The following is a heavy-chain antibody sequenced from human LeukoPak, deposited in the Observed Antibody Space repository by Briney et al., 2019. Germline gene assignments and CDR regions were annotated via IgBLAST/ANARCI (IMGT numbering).Heavy chain of an antibody. CDR1: GSTFDEYG. CDR2: ISLNGGSR. D-gene: IGHD3-3*01. V-gene: IGHV3-20*04. CDR3: ARRAYYDFWSGSGYFDY. Sequence: PGGSLRLSCAASGSTFDEYGMSWVRQAPGKGLEWVSGISLNGGSRGYADSVKGRFTISRDNAKNSLYLQMNSLRAEDTAVYYCARRAYYDFWSGSGYFDYWGQGTLVTVSS. J-gene: IGHJ4*02.